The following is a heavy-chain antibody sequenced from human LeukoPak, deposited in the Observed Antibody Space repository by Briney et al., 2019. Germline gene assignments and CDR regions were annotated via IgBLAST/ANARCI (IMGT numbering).Heavy chain of an antibody. J-gene: IGHJ4*02. Sequence: ASVKVSCKASGYTFTSYAMHWVRQAPGQRLEWMGWINAGNGNTKYSQKFQGRVTITRDTSASTAYMELSSLRSEDTAVYYCARPTSQGYFAEFFDYWGQGTLVTVSS. CDR3: ARPTSQGYFAEFFDY. CDR2: INAGNGNT. V-gene: IGHV1-3*01. CDR1: GYTFTSYA. D-gene: IGHD3-9*01.